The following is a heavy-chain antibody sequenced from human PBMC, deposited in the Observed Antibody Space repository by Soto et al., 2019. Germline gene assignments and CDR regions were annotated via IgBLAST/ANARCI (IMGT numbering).Heavy chain of an antibody. CDR2: ISGGGIST. Sequence: EVQLLESGGGLVQPGGSLTLSCGASGFTFSNYAMSWVRQAPGMGLEWVSAISGGGISTYYADSVRGRFTISRDNSRNKPYLSMKRRRAEDTAVYYCARDASRMVRGNHIWFDPWGQGTLVTVTS. CDR3: ARDASRMVRGNHIWFDP. V-gene: IGHV3-23*01. D-gene: IGHD3-10*01. CDR1: GFTFSNYA. J-gene: IGHJ5*02.